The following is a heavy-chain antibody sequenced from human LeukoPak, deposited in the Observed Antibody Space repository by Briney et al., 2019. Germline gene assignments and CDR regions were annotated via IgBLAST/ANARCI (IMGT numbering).Heavy chain of an antibody. CDR2: IYTSGGT. D-gene: IGHD2-2*01. V-gene: IGHV4-61*02. Sequence: SETLSLTCTVSGGSISSGSYYWSWIRQPAGKGLEWIGRIYTSGGTNYNPSLKSRVTISVDTSKSQFSLKLSSVTAADTAVYYCARAGIVVVPAASGSGWFDPWGQGTLVTVSS. J-gene: IGHJ5*02. CDR3: ARAGIVVVPAASGSGWFDP. CDR1: GGSISSGSYY.